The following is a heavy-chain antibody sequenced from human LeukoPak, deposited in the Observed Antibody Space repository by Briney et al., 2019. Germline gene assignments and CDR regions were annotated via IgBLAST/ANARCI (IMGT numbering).Heavy chain of an antibody. V-gene: IGHV4-34*01. Sequence: SETLSLTCAVYGGSFSGYYWSWIRQPPGKGLEWTGEINHSGSTNYNPSLKSRVTISVDTSKNQFSLKLSSVTAADTAVYYCARDSRDGYNGLWGQGTLVTVSS. D-gene: IGHD5-12*01. J-gene: IGHJ4*02. CDR1: GGSFSGYY. CDR3: ARDSRDGYNGL. CDR2: INHSGST.